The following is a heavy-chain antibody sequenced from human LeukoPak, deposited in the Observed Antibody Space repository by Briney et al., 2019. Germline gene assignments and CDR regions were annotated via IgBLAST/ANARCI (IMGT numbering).Heavy chain of an antibody. D-gene: IGHD1-26*01. CDR2: ISNSGNTT. J-gene: IGHJ4*02. CDR3: ARGFEWELLRAF. Sequence: GGSLRLSCAASGFTFSDYYMSWIRQAPGKGLEWVSYISNSGNTTYYADSVKGRFTTSRDNAKKSLYLQMNSLRAEDTAVYYCARGFEWELLRAFWGQGSLVTVSS. V-gene: IGHV3-11*04. CDR1: GFTFSDYY.